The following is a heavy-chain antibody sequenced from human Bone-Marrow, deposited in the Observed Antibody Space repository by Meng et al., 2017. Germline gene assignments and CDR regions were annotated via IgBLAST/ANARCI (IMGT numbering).Heavy chain of an antibody. Sequence: QGQLRGSGQGLGKPSGTLSLTCAVSGGSISSSNWWSWVRQPPGKGLEWIGEIYHSGSTNYNPSLKSRVTISVDKSKNQFSLKLGSVTAADTAVYYCARDSRTYYYDSSGYTFDYWGQGTLVTVSS. CDR1: GGSISSSNW. D-gene: IGHD3-22*01. J-gene: IGHJ4*02. CDR2: IYHSGST. V-gene: IGHV4-4*02. CDR3: ARDSRTYYYDSSGYTFDY.